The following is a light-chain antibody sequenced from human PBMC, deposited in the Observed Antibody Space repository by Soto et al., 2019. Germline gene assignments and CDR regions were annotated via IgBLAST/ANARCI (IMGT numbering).Light chain of an antibody. Sequence: QSVLTQPPSASGTPGQRITISCSGSSSNIGSNTVNWYQQLPGTAPKLIIYSNNQRPSGVPDRFSGSKSGTSASLAISGFQSEDEADYYCAAWDDSLNGYVFGTGTKLTVL. CDR3: AAWDDSLNGYV. V-gene: IGLV1-44*01. CDR1: SSNIGSNT. CDR2: SNN. J-gene: IGLJ1*01.